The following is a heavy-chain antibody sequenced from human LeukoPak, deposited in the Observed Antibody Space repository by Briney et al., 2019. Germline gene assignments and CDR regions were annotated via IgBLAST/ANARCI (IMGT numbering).Heavy chain of an antibody. V-gene: IGHV3-30*18. CDR2: ISYDGSNK. D-gene: IGHD3-22*01. Sequence: GGSLRLSCAASGFTFSSYSMNWVRQAPGKGLEWVAVISYDGSNKYYADSVKGRFTISRDNSKNTLYLQMNSLRAEDTAVYYCAKDQYYYDSSGYPTDWGQGTLVTVSS. J-gene: IGHJ4*02. CDR3: AKDQYYYDSSGYPTD. CDR1: GFTFSSYS.